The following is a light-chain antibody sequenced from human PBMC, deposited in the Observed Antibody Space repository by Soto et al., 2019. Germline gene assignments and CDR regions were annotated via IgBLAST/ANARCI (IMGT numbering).Light chain of an antibody. CDR2: GVT. Sequence: QSALTQPASVSGSPGQSITISCSGTSRDIGAYNLVSWYQQPPGKAPKLIIYGVTERPSDVPDRFSGFKSGNTASLTVSGLLSEDEAEYFCCSYADNYIWVFGGGTKLTVL. CDR1: SRDIGAYNL. CDR3: CSYADNYIWV. V-gene: IGLV2-11*01. J-gene: IGLJ3*02.